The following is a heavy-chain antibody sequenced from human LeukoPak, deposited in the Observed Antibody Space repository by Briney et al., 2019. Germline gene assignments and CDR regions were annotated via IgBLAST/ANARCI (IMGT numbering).Heavy chain of an antibody. CDR3: AREGYSYGYHYMDV. J-gene: IGHJ6*03. Sequence: SVKVSCKASGGTFSSYAISWVRQAPGQGLEWMGGIIPIFGTANYAQKFQGRVTITADESTSTAYMELSSLRFDDTAVYYCAREGYSYGYHYMDVWGKGTTVTVSS. D-gene: IGHD5-18*01. CDR2: IIPIFGTA. V-gene: IGHV1-69*01. CDR1: GGTFSSYA.